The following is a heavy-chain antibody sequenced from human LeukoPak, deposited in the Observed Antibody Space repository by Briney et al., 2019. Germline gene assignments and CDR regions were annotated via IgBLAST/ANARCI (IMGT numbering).Heavy chain of an antibody. CDR2: ISGSGGST. CDR1: GFTLSSYA. J-gene: IGHJ4*02. CDR3: AKDRISPMYYYSDY. V-gene: IGHV3-23*01. Sequence: GGSLTLSRAPSGFTLSSYAMSWVRQAPPTGLEWISAISGSGGSTYYADSVKGRFTISRDNSKNTLYLQMNSLRAEDTAVYYCAKDRISPMYYYSDYSGQGTLVTVSS. D-gene: IGHD2-8*01.